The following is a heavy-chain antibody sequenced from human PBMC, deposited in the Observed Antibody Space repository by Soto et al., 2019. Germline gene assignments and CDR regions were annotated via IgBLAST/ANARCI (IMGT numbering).Heavy chain of an antibody. D-gene: IGHD6-13*01. CDR3: ARVREYSSSWYYYYYGMDV. J-gene: IGHJ6*02. CDR1: GSSISSYY. V-gene: IGHV4-59*01. CDR2: IYYSGST. Sequence: SETLSLTCTVSGSSISSYYWSWIRQPPGKGLEWIGYIYYSGSTNYNPSLKSRVTISVDTSKNQFSLKLSSVTAADTAVYYCARVREYSSSWYYYYYGMDVWGQGTTVTVSS.